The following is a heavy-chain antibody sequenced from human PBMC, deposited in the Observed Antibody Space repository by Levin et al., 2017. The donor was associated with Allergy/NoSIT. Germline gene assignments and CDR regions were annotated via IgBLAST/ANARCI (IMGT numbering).Heavy chain of an antibody. D-gene: IGHD4-11*01. CDR1: GGTFSSYA. CDR2: IIPIFGTA. V-gene: IGHV1-69*01. CDR3: ARDEDSNYEYGMDV. Sequence: KISCKASGGTFSSYAISWVRQAPGQGLEWMGGIIPIFGTANYAQKFQGRVTITADESTSTAYMELSSLRSEDTAVYYCARDEDSNYEYGMDVWGQGTTVTVSS. J-gene: IGHJ6*02.